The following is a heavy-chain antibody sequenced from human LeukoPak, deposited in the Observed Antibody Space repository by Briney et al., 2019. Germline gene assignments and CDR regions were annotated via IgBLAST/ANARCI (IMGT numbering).Heavy chain of an antibody. V-gene: IGHV3-7*05. D-gene: IGHD6-13*01. Sequence: GGSLRLSCAASGFTFSSYWMTWVRQAPGKGLAWVAKIKQDGSEKYYVDSVKGRFTISRDNAKNSLYLQMNSLEAEDTAVYYCARRGTSSSWAHFDYWGQGTLVTVSS. J-gene: IGHJ4*02. CDR1: GFTFSSYW. CDR3: ARRGTSSSWAHFDY. CDR2: IKQDGSEK.